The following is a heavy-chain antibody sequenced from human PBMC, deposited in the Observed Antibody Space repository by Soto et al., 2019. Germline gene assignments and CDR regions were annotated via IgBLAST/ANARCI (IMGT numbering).Heavy chain of an antibody. V-gene: IGHV3-11*06. Sequence: QVQLVESGGGLVKPGGSLRLSCAASGFTFSDYYMSWIRQAPGKGLEWVSYISSSSSYTNYADSVKGRFTISRDNAKNSLYLQMNSLRAEDTAVYYCARDKGYCGGDCYHDAFDIWGQGTMVTVSS. J-gene: IGHJ3*02. CDR3: ARDKGYCGGDCYHDAFDI. D-gene: IGHD2-21*02. CDR1: GFTFSDYY. CDR2: ISSSSSYT.